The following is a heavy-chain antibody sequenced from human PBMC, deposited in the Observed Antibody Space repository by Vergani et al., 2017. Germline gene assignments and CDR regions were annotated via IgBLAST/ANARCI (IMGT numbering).Heavy chain of an antibody. CDR1: GYSFTNYW. D-gene: IGHD3-22*01. J-gene: IGHJ4*02. CDR2: IHPADSDT. Sequence: EVQLVQSGAEVKKPGESLKISRQISGYSFTNYWIGWVRQMPGKGLEWVGIIHPADSDTRYSPSFQGQVTISVDKSISTAYLQRSSLRASDSAMYYCARLYGRDSSGSKYFDYWGQGTLVTVSS. V-gene: IGHV5-51*01. CDR3: ARLYGRDSSGSKYFDY.